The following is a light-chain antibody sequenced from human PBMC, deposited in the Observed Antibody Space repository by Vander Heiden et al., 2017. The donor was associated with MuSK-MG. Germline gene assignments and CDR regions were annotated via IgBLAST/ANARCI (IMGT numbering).Light chain of an antibody. Sequence: QSGLTQSRSASWSLGQSVALSCTVTHRDVVNYNFCSWYERHPGKAPKLFIYEVTKRPSGVPDRFAGSKSGNTAALTVSGLQAEDEAEYYCSSYGGSSNVVFGRGTKVTVL. CDR1: HRDVVNYNF. J-gene: IGLJ1*01. V-gene: IGLV2-8*01. CDR3: SSYGGSSNVV. CDR2: EVT.